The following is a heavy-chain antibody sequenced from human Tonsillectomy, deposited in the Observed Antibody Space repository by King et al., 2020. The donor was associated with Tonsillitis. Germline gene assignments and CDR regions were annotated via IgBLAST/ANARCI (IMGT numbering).Heavy chain of an antibody. J-gene: IGHJ6*02. CDR3: ANALGEGSGSYYCGMYV. Sequence: VQLVESGGGLVQPGRSLRLSCAASGFTFDEYAMHWVRHAPGTGLEWVSGISWNSGNIGYADSVKGRFTISRDNAKNFLYLQMNSLRAEETALYYCANALGEGSGSYYCGMYVWGQGTTVTVSS. CDR1: GFTFDEYA. V-gene: IGHV3-9*01. CDR2: ISWNSGNI. D-gene: IGHD3-10*01.